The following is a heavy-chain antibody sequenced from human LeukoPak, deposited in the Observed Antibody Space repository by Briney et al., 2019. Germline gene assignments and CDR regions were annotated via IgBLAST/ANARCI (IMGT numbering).Heavy chain of an antibody. J-gene: IGHJ4*02. CDR3: ARTAVAPGAYYFDY. CDR1: GGSISSSSYY. D-gene: IGHD6-19*01. V-gene: IGHV4-39*07. CDR2: IYYSGST. Sequence: SETLSLTCTVSGGSISSSSYYWGWIRQPPGKGLEWIGSIYYSGSTYYNPSLKSRVTISVDTSKNQFSLKLSSVTAADTAVYYCARTAVAPGAYYFDYWGQGTLVTVSS.